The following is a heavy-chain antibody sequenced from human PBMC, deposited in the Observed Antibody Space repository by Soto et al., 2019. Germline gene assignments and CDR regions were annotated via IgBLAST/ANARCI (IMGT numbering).Heavy chain of an antibody. CDR2: IYHGVST. J-gene: IGHJ5*02. V-gene: IGHV4-38-2*01. D-gene: IGHD3-22*01. CDR3: ARVGPWVPYYYDSSPYTFENWFDP. CDR1: VYSSSSGYY. Sequence: ETLSLTCAVSVYSSSSGYYWGCLRQPPGKGLEWIGSIYHGVSTYYNPSLNSRVTLSIDMTNNHVSLILNSVTAADTAVYYCARVGPWVPYYYDSSPYTFENWFDPWGQGTLVTVSS.